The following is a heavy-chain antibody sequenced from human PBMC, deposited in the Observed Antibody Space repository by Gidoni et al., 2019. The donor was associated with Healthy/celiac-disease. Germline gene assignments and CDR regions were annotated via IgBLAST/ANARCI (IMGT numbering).Heavy chain of an antibody. D-gene: IGHD3-3*01. CDR1: GFTFRSYS. CDR2: ISSSSSYI. CDR3: ARGFLEWYMYGMDV. J-gene: IGHJ6*02. Sequence: EVQLVESGGGLVKPGGSLRLSCAASGFTFRSYSRNWGRQAPGKGLEWVSSISSSSSYIYYADSVKGRFTISRDNAKNSLYLQMNSLRAEDTAVYYCARGFLEWYMYGMDVWGQGTTVTVSS. V-gene: IGHV3-21*01.